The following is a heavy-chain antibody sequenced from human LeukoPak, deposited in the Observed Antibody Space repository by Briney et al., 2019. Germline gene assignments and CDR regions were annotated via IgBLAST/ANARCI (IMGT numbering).Heavy chain of an antibody. V-gene: IGHV3-64*01. CDR1: GGTFSSYG. D-gene: IGHD3-10*01. CDR3: ARRFGDPTYMDV. CDR2: ISSNGGST. Sequence: SCKASGGTFSSYGMHWVRQAPGKGLEYVSVISSNGGSTYYANSVKGRFTISRDNSKNTLYLQMGSLRAEDMAVYYCARRFGDPTYMDVWGQGTTVTVSS. J-gene: IGHJ6*02.